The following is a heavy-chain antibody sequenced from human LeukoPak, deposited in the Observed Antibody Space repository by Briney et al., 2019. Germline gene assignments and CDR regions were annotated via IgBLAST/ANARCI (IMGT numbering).Heavy chain of an antibody. CDR1: GGSISSYY. J-gene: IGHJ4*02. Sequence: SETLSLTCTVSGGSISSYYWSWIRQPPGKGLEWIGYISYSGSTDYNPSLKSRVTISVDTSKNQFSLKLSSVTAADTAVYYCARNLEHTFDYWGQGTLVTVSS. D-gene: IGHD1/OR15-1a*01. CDR3: ARNLEHTFDY. CDR2: ISYSGST. V-gene: IGHV4-59*08.